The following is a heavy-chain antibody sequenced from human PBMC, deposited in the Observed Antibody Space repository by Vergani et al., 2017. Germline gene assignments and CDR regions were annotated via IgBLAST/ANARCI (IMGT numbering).Heavy chain of an antibody. V-gene: IGHV3-23*04. Sequence: VQLVESGGGVVQPGRSLRLSCAASGFTFSSYAMSWVRQAPGKGLEWVSAISGSGGSTYYADSVKGRFTISRDNSKNTLYLQMNSLRAEDTAVYYCAKPLLWFGEYMSWGQGTLVTVSS. D-gene: IGHD3-10*01. J-gene: IGHJ4*02. CDR1: GFTFSSYA. CDR2: ISGSGGST. CDR3: AKPLLWFGEYMS.